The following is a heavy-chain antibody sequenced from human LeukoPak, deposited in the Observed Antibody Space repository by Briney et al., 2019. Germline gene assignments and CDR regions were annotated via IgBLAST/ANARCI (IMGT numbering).Heavy chain of an antibody. J-gene: IGHJ4*02. Sequence: SETLSLTCAVSGGSISSSNWWSWVRQPPGKGLEWIGEIYHSGSTNYNPSLKSRVTISVGKSKNQFSLKLSYVTAADTAVYYCARKGYTYGSFNYWGQGTLVTVSS. CDR1: GGSISSSNW. V-gene: IGHV4-4*02. D-gene: IGHD5-18*01. CDR3: ARKGYTYGSFNY. CDR2: IYHSGST.